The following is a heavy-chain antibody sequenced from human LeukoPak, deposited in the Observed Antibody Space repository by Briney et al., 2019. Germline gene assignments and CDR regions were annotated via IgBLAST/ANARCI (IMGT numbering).Heavy chain of an antibody. D-gene: IGHD3-10*01. V-gene: IGHV5-51*01. CDR3: WSLLWFGIWVDMWFDL. CDR1: GYNFTNYW. Sequence: GESLKTSRKGSGYNFTNYWIGWVRQMPGKDLEWMGIMYPGGSDTRYRPSFQGQVTNSADQSISTAYVQWSSLKASDTAMYYCWSLLWFGIWVDMWFDLWGQGTLVTVSS. CDR2: MYPGGSDT. J-gene: IGHJ5*02.